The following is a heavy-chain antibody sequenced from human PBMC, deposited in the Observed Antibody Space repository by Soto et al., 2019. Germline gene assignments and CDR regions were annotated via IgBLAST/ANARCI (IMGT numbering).Heavy chain of an antibody. CDR1: GVTFSSYA. CDR3: ATSSGRSHYYDSSGYYYYFDY. Sequence: ASVKVSCKASGVTFSSYATSWVRQAPGQGLEWMGGIIPIFGTANYAQKFQGRVTITADESTSTAYMELSSLRSEDTAVYYCATSSGRSHYYDSSGYYYYFDYWGQGTLVTVSS. J-gene: IGHJ4*02. CDR2: IIPIFGTA. D-gene: IGHD3-22*01. V-gene: IGHV1-69*13.